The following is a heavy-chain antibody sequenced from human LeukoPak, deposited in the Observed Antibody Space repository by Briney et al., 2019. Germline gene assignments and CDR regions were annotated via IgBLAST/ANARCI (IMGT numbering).Heavy chain of an antibody. D-gene: IGHD6-19*01. CDR1: GFTFSSYG. Sequence: GGSLRLSCAASGFTFSSYGMHWVRQAPGKGLEWVAFIRYDGSNKYYADSVKGRFTISRDNSKNTLYLQMNSLRAEDTAVYYCAKYKGIIHGYSSGWPYYFDYWGQGTLVTVSS. CDR2: IRYDGSNK. J-gene: IGHJ4*02. V-gene: IGHV3-30*02. CDR3: AKYKGIIHGYSSGWPYYFDY.